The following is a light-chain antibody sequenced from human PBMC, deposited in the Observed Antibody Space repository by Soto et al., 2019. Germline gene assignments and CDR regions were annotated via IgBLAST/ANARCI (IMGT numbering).Light chain of an antibody. CDR3: CAFAVGAALV. CDR2: EGT. J-gene: IGLJ2*01. Sequence: QSALTQPASVSASPGQSITISCTGTSSNVGTYDLVSWYQHHPDKAPKLIIYEGTKRPSGISRRFSGSKSGNTASLTISGLKAEDDADYYCCAFAVGAALVFGGGTKLTVL. CDR1: SSNVGTYDL. V-gene: IGLV2-23*01.